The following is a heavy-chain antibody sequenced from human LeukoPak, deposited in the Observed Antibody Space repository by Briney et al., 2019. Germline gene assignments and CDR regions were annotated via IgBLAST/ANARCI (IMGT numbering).Heavy chain of an antibody. D-gene: IGHD5-24*01. J-gene: IGHJ4*02. Sequence: SETLSLTCTVSGGSISGNYWSWIRQPPGKGLEWIACIYYSGSGSTNYNPSLKSRVTMSVDTSNNQFSLRLSSVTAADTAVYYCARTTGDGSADYWGQGTLVTVSS. CDR2: IYYSGSGST. CDR1: GGSISGNY. CDR3: ARTTGDGSADY. V-gene: IGHV4-59*01.